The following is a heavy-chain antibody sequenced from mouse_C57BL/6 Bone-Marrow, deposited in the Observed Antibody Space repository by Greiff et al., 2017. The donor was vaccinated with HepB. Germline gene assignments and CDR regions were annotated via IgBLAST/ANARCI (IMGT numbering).Heavy chain of an antibody. Sequence: QVQLQQSGSELRSPGSSVKLSCKDFDSEVFPIAYMSWVRQKPGHGFEWIGGILPSIGRTIYGEKFEDKATLDADTLSNTAYLELNSLTSEDSAIYYGARKGIYYGSRYYWYFDVWGTGTTVTVSS. D-gene: IGHD1-1*01. J-gene: IGHJ1*03. CDR3: ARKGIYYGSRYYWYFDV. CDR2: ILPSIGRT. CDR1: DSEVFPIAY. V-gene: IGHV15-2*01.